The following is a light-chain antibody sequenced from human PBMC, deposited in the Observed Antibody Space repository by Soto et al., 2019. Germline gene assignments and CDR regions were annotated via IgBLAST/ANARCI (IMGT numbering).Light chain of an antibody. CDR2: YDS. V-gene: IGLV3-21*01. Sequence: SYELTQPPSVSVAPEKTARLTCGGDNIGSKRVHWYRHKPGQAPVLVIYYDSDRPSGIPERFSGSNSENTATLTINRVEAGDEADYYCQVWDITADHYVFGTGTKLTVL. J-gene: IGLJ1*01. CDR3: QVWDITADHYV. CDR1: NIGSKR.